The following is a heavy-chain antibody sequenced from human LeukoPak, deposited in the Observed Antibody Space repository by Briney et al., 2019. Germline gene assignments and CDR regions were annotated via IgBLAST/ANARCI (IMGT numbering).Heavy chain of an antibody. Sequence: TLSLTCTVSGGSISSYYWSWIRQPAGKGLEWIGRIYTSGSTNYNPSLKSRVTMSVDTSKNQFSLKLSSVTAADTAVYYCARSAYYYDSSDAFDIWGQGTMVTVSS. CDR2: IYTSGST. CDR3: ARSAYYYDSSDAFDI. CDR1: GGSISSYY. J-gene: IGHJ3*02. V-gene: IGHV4-4*07. D-gene: IGHD3-22*01.